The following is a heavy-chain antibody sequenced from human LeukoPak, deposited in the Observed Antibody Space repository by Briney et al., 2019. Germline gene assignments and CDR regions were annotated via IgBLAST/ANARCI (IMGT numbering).Heavy chain of an antibody. CDR2: ITSGSSYI. CDR1: GFSVSNNY. D-gene: IGHD1-26*01. J-gene: IGHJ6*03. V-gene: IGHV3-21*01. Sequence: PGGSLRLSCAASGFSVSNNYMSWVRQGPGKGLEWVSSITSGSSYIYYADSVKGRFTISRDNAKNSLYLQMNSLRAEDTAVYYCARDPYSGSYGNYYYYFMDVWGKGATVTISS. CDR3: ARDPYSGSYGNYYYYFMDV.